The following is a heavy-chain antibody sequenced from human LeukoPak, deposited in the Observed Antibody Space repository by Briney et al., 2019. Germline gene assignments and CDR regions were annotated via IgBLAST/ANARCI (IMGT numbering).Heavy chain of an antibody. CDR3: ARGGGQWLVLSWFDP. V-gene: IGHV1-2*02. CDR1: GYTFTGYY. D-gene: IGHD6-19*01. J-gene: IGHJ5*02. Sequence: ASVKVSCKASGYTFTGYYMHWVRQAPGQGLEWMGWINPNSGGTNYAQKFQGRVTMTRDTSISTAYMELSRLRSEDTAVYYCARGGGQWLVLSWFDPWGQGTLVTVSS. CDR2: INPNSGGT.